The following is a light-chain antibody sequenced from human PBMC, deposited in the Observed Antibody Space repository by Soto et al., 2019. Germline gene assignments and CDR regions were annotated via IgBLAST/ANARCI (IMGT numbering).Light chain of an antibody. V-gene: IGLV2-14*03. J-gene: IGLJ1*01. CDR2: DVT. CDR3: NSYTSSSTDV. Sequence: QSALTQPASVSGSPGQSITISCTGTSSDVGGYNYVYWYQQHPGKVPKLMIYDVTNRPSGVSNRFSGSKSGNTASLTISGLQAEDEADYYSNSYTSSSTDVFGTGTKLTVL. CDR1: SSDVGGYNY.